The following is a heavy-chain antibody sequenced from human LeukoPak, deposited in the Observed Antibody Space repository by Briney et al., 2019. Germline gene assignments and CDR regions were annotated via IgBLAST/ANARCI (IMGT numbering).Heavy chain of an antibody. CDR3: ARTPGGLYSSLDY. D-gene: IGHD5-18*01. CDR2: ISSSSSYI. CDR1: GFTFSSYS. V-gene: IGHV3-21*01. J-gene: IGHJ4*02. Sequence: GGSLRLSCAASGFTFSSYSMNWVRQAPGKGLEWVSSISSSSSYIYYADSVKGRFTISRDNAKNSLYLQMNSLRAEDTAVYYCARTPGGLYSSLDYWGQGTLVTASS.